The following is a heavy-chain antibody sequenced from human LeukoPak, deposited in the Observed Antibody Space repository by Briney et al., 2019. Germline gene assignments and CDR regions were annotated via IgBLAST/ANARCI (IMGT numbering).Heavy chain of an antibody. D-gene: IGHD3-22*01. CDR3: ATEGDSSGYFDY. V-gene: IGHV4-61*01. CDR1: GGSVSSGSYY. Sequence: SETLSLTCTVSGGSVSSGSYYWSWIRQPPGKGLEWIGYIYYSGSTNYNPSLKSRVTISVDTSKNQFSLKLSSVTAADTAVYYCATEGDSSGYFDYWGQGTLVTVSS. CDR2: IYYSGST. J-gene: IGHJ4*02.